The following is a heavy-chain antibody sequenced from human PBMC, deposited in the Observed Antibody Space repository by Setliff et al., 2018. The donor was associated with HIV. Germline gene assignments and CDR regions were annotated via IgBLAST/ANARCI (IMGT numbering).Heavy chain of an antibody. J-gene: IGHJ6*03. V-gene: IGHV4-61*09. CDR2: IYTSGST. D-gene: IGHD3-10*01. Sequence: SETLSLTCTVSGGSISNGYYYWSWIRQPAGKGLEWIGHIYTSGSTKYNPALKSRVTISVDTSKDQFSLKLSSVTAADTAVYYCARGGREYGVNYYYYYMDVWGKGTTVTVSS. CDR1: GGSISNGYYY. CDR3: ARGGREYGVNYYYYYMDV.